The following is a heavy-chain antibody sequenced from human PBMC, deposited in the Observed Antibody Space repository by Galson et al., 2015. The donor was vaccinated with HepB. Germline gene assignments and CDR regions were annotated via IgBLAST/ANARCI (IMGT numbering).Heavy chain of an antibody. V-gene: IGHV3-30-3*01. CDR3: ARDLRLLWFGESSPDGMDV. CDR2: ISYDGSNK. CDR1: GFTLSSYA. J-gene: IGHJ6*02. D-gene: IGHD3-10*01. Sequence: SLRLSCAASGFTLSSYAMHWVRQAPGKGLEWVAVISYDGSNKYYADSVKGRFTISRDNSKNTLYLQMNSLRAEDTAVYYCARDLRLLWFGESSPDGMDVWGQGTTVTVSS.